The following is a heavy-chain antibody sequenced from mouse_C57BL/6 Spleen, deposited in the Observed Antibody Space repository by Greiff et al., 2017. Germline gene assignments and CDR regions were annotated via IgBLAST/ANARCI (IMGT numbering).Heavy chain of an antibody. Sequence: EVKLVESGGGLVKPGGSLKLSCAASGFTFSDYGMHWVRQAPEKGLEWVAYISSGSSTIYYADTVKGRFTISRDNAKNTLFLQMTSLRSEDTAMYYCARTYYSNYGWFAYWGQGTLVTVSA. CDR3: ARTYYSNYGWFAY. D-gene: IGHD2-5*01. J-gene: IGHJ3*01. CDR1: GFTFSDYG. V-gene: IGHV5-17*01. CDR2: ISSGSSTI.